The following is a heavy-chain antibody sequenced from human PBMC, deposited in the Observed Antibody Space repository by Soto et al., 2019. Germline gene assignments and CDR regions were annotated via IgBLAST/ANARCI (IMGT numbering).Heavy chain of an antibody. CDR3: ARGYSSGDY. J-gene: IGHJ4*02. Sequence: EVQLVESGGGLVKPGGSLRLSCAASGFTFSSYTMNWVRQAPGKGLEWVSSISSSSSYIYYADSVKGRFTIYRDNAKNSLYLHMNSLRAEDTAVYYCARGYSSGDYWGQGTLVTVSS. V-gene: IGHV3-21*01. D-gene: IGHD6-19*01. CDR2: ISSSSSYI. CDR1: GFTFSSYT.